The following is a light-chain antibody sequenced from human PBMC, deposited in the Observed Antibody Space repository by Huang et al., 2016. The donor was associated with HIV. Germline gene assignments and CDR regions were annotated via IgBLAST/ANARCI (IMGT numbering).Light chain of an antibody. CDR1: QSVSSN. J-gene: IGKJ1*01. V-gene: IGKV3-15*01. Sequence: EIVMTQSPATLSVSPGERATLSCRASQSVSSNLAWYQQKPGQAPRLLIYGSSTRATGITARFSWRWSGTEFTLTISSLQSEDFAGYYCQQYNNWPPWTFGQGTKVEFK. CDR2: GSS. CDR3: QQYNNWPPWT.